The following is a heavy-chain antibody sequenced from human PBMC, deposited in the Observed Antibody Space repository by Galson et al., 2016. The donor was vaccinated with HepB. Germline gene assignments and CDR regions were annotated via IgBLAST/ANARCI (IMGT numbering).Heavy chain of an antibody. CDR1: GASISRGGDY. V-gene: IGHV4-31*03. CDR3: AGEGNAGQSFDS. J-gene: IGHJ4*02. CDR2: IYYNGNT. D-gene: IGHD1-1*01. Sequence: TLSRTCTVSGASISRGGDYWSWIRQHPGKGLEWIAYIYYNGNTYYNPSLRSRLSISLDTSKNQFSLKVRDVTAADTAVYYCAGEGNAGQSFDSWGQGALVTVSS.